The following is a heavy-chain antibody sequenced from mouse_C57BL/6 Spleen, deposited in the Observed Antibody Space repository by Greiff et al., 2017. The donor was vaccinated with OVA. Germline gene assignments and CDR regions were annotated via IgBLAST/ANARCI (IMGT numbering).Heavy chain of an antibody. CDR3: TRVALYYGSFDY. CDR1: GYTFTDYE. J-gene: IGHJ2*01. Sequence: QVQLKQSGAELVRPGASVTLSCKASGYTFTDYEMHWVKQTPVHGLEWIGAIDPETGGTAYNQKFKGKAILTADKSSSTAYMELRSLTSEDSAVYYCTRVALYYGSFDYWGQGTTLTVSS. D-gene: IGHD2-1*01. CDR2: IDPETGGT. V-gene: IGHV1-15*01.